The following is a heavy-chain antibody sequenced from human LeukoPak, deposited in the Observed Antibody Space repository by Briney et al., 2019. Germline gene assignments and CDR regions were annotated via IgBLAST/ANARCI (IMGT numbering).Heavy chain of an antibody. V-gene: IGHV4-4*07. J-gene: IGHJ4*02. CDR1: GGSISSYY. Sequence: PSETLSLTCTVSGGSISSYYWSWIRQPAGKGLESIGHISTSGSTNYNPSLKSRVTISVDTSKNQFSLNLNSVTAADTAVYYCARSPRRVTATIYFDYWGQGTLVTASS. CDR2: ISTSGST. CDR3: ARSPRRVTATIYFDY. D-gene: IGHD2-21*02.